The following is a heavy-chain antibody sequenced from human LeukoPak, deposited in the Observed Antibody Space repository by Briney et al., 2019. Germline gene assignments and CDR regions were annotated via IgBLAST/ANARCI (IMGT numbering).Heavy chain of an antibody. CDR3: AKVGCSSTSCYPPYYYMDV. V-gene: IGHV3-23*01. J-gene: IGHJ6*03. Sequence: WIRQPPGKGLEWVSAISGSGGSTYYADSVKGRFTISRDNSKNTLYLQMNSLRAEDTAVYYCAKVGCSSTSCYPPYYYMDVWGKGTTVTVSS. D-gene: IGHD2-2*01. CDR2: ISGSGGST.